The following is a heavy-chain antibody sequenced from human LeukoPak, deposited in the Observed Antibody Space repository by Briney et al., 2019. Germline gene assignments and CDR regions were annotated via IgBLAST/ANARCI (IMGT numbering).Heavy chain of an antibody. J-gene: IGHJ5*02. D-gene: IGHD4-11*01. CDR1: DGSISNYY. CDR2: IYTSGTT. CDR3: ARSLKMTYSWLDP. Sequence: SETLSLTCTVSDGSISNYYWNWIRQPAGKGLERIGRIYTSGTTNYNPSLKTRVTISLDKSKNQFSLKLSSVTAADTAVYYCARSLKMTYSWLDPRGQGAQVTVSS. V-gene: IGHV4-4*07.